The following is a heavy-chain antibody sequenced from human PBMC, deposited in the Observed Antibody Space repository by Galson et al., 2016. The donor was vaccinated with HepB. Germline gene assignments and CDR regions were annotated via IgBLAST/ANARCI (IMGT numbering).Heavy chain of an antibody. J-gene: IGHJ4*02. CDR2: ITSSVS. D-gene: IGHD7-27*01. CDR1: GFIFSDYH. Sequence: SLRLSCAGSGFIFSDYHVGWIRQAPGRGFEWISYITSSVSYYADSVKGRFTISRDNAKNLLFLQMSSLTVEDTAMYYCARPGGGTGPTYYFDFWGQGTQVTVSS. CDR3: ARPGGGTGPTYYFDF. V-gene: IGHV3-11*04.